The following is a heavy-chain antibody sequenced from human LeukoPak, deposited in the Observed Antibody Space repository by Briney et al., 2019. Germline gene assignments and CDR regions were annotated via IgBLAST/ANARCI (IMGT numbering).Heavy chain of an antibody. Sequence: GGSLRLSCAASGFTFSSHDMHWVRQATGKGLEWVSAIGTAGDTYYPDSVKGRFTISRDNAKNSLDLQMDSLRAGDTAVYFCARVRPGWFFDLWGRGTLVIVSS. V-gene: IGHV3-13*01. CDR2: IGTAGDT. CDR3: ARVRPGWFFDL. J-gene: IGHJ2*01. D-gene: IGHD1-14*01. CDR1: GFTFSSHD.